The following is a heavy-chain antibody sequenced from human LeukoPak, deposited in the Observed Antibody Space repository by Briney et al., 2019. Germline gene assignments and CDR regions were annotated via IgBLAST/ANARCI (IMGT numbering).Heavy chain of an antibody. CDR2: IYPGDSDT. V-gene: IGHV5-51*01. D-gene: IGHD3-10*01. CDR1: GYSFTSYW. J-gene: IGHJ4*02. CDR3: ATVLLWFGELSGFDY. Sequence: GESLKISCKGSGYSFTSYWIGGVRQMPGKGLEWMGIIYPGDSDTRYSPSFQGQVTISADKSISTAYLQWSSLKASDTAMYYCATVLLWFGELSGFDYWGQGTLVTVSS.